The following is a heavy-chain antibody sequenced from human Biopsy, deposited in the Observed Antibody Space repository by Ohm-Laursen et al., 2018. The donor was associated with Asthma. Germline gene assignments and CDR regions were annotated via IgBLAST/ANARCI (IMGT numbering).Heavy chain of an antibody. CDR1: GFTFSSYA. CDR2: ISYDGSNK. CDR3: ARDFLFQHGSSWYYYYYGMDV. D-gene: IGHD6-13*01. V-gene: IGHV3-30-3*01. Sequence: SLRLSCAASGFTFSSYAMHWVRQAPGKGLEWVAVISYDGSNKYYADSVKGRFTISRDNSKNTLYLQMNSLRSEDTAVYYCARDFLFQHGSSWYYYYYGMDVWGQGTTVTVSS. J-gene: IGHJ6*02.